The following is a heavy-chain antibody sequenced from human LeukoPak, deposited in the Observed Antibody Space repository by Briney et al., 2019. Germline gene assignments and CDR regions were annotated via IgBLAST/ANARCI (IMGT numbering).Heavy chain of an antibody. D-gene: IGHD1-1*01. CDR1: GYTFTSYG. CDR2: ISAYNGNT. CDR3: ARDGYRDNWNDYLDYYYGMDV. V-gene: IGHV1-18*01. Sequence: ASVKVSCKASGYTFTSYGISWVRQAPGQGLERMGWISAYNGNTNYAQKLQGRVTMTTDTSTSTAYMELSSLRSEDTAVYYCARDGYRDNWNDYLDYYYGMDVWGQGTTVTVSS. J-gene: IGHJ6*02.